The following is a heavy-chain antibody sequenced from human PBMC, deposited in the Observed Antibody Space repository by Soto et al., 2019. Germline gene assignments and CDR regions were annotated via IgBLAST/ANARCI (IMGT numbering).Heavy chain of an antibody. Sequence: SETLSLTCTVSGGSISRYYWSWIRQPPGKGLEWIGYMYNTGSTVYNPPFKSRVTISVDTSKNQFSLKLNSMTAADTAVYYCARHNYGSGSTYFDYWGQGTLVTVSS. J-gene: IGHJ4*02. CDR1: GGSISRYY. V-gene: IGHV4-59*08. CDR3: ARHNYGSGSTYFDY. CDR2: MYNTGST. D-gene: IGHD3-10*01.